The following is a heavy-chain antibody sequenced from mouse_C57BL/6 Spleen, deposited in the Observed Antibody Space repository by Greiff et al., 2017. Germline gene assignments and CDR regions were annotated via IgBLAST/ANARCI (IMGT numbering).Heavy chain of an antibody. V-gene: IGHV1-82*01. D-gene: IGHD1-1*01. CDR2: IYPGDGDT. J-gene: IGHJ2*01. CDR3: ARFLLRSYYFDY. CDR1: GYAFSSSW. Sequence: QVQLQQSGPELVKPGASVKISCKASGYAFSSSWMNWVKQRPGKGLEWIGRIYPGDGDTNYNGKFKGKATLTADKSSSTAYMQLSSLTSEDSAVYFCARFLLRSYYFDYWGQGTTLTVSS.